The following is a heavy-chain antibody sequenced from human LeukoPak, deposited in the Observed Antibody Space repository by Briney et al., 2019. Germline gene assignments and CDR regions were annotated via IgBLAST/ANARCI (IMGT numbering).Heavy chain of an antibody. V-gene: IGHV3-23*01. CDR2: ISDRGGST. Sequence: GGSLRLSCAVSGLTLSNYGMSWVRQAPGKGREWVAGISDRGGSTNYADSVKGRFTISRDNPKNTLYLQMNSLRAEDTAVYFCAKRGVVIRVILVGFHKEAYYFDSWGQGALVTVSS. D-gene: IGHD3-22*01. CDR3: AKRGVVIRVILVGFHKEAYYFDS. CDR1: GLTLSNYG. J-gene: IGHJ4*02.